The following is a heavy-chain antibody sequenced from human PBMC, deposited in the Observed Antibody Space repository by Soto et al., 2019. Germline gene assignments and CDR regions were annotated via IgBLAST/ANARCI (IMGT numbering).Heavy chain of an antibody. CDR2: IYPGDSDT. CDR1: GYSFTSYW. Sequence: PGASLKISCKGSGYSFTSYWIGWVRQMPGKGLEWIGIIYPGDSDTRYSPSFQGQVSISADKSISTAYLQWSSLKASDTAMYYCARQGLHCSGGSCYHVPFDYWGQGTLVTVSS. CDR3: ARQGLHCSGGSCYHVPFDY. J-gene: IGHJ4*02. D-gene: IGHD2-15*01. V-gene: IGHV5-51*01.